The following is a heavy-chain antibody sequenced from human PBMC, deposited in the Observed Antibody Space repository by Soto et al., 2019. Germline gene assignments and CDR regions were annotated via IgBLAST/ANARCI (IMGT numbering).Heavy chain of an antibody. CDR3: ARADAPYYYDYSGFYFGY. D-gene: IGHD3-22*01. V-gene: IGHV4-61*05. Sequence: QLQLEESGPGLVKPSETLSLTCTVSGGSVTASNYWGWLRQPPGKGLEWIGSTASYNPSLKSRVTISVDTSKNQFSLKLNSVTSADTAVYYCARADAPYYYDYSGFYFGYWGQGTLVTVSP. J-gene: IGHJ4*02. CDR2: TA. CDR1: GGSVTASNY.